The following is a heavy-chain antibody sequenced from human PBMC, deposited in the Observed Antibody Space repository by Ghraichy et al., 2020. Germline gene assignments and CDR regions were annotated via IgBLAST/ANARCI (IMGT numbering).Heavy chain of an antibody. J-gene: IGHJ4*02. CDR1: GASVRSNH. Sequence: SETLSLTCRLPGASVRSNHWTWIRQPPGKGLEWIGYISHSGNANYNPSLYSRVTISSDTTKNQFSLSLKSVTAADTAVYYCARLGYDLWTGHLAFDSWGQGALVTVSS. CDR3: ARLGYDLWTGHLAFDS. CDR2: ISHSGNA. V-gene: IGHV4-59*08. D-gene: IGHD3-3*01.